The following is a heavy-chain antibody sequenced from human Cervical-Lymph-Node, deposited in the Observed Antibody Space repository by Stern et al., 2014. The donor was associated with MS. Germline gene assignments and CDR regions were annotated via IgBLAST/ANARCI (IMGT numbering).Heavy chain of an antibody. J-gene: IGHJ4*02. V-gene: IGHV3-11*01. D-gene: IGHD1-26*01. CDR1: GFTFSDYC. Sequence: DQLVESGGGLVKPGGSLRLSCAASGFTFSDYCMSWIRQAPGKGLEWISYITSSGTTIYYADSVKGRFTISRDNAKNSLYLQMNSLRAEDTAVYYCATMVGATDDVFDYWGQGTLVTVSS. CDR2: ITSSGTTI. CDR3: ATMVGATDDVFDY.